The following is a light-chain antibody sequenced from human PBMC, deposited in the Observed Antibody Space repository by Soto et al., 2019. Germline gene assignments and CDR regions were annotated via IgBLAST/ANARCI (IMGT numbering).Light chain of an antibody. V-gene: IGKV3-15*01. CDR3: QQYNNWPWT. J-gene: IGKJ1*01. CDR1: QSVSSN. CDR2: GAS. Sequence: EVVLTQSPGTLSLSPGERATLSCRASQSVSSNLAWYQQKPGQAPRLLIYGASTRATGIPARFSGSGSGTEFTLTISSLQSEDFAVYYCQQYNNWPWTFGQGTMVDVK.